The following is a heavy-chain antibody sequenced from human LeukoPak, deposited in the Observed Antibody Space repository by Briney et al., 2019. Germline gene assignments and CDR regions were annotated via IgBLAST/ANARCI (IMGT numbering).Heavy chain of an antibody. Sequence: GGSLRLSCAASGFTFSSYGMNWVRQAPGKGLEWVSYISTSGSTMYYADSVKGRFTISRDNAKNSLYLQMNSLRAEDTAVYYCARDYGGYRYGYYFDYWGQGTLVTVSS. CDR3: ARDYGGYRYGYYFDY. J-gene: IGHJ4*02. V-gene: IGHV3-48*03. D-gene: IGHD5-18*01. CDR1: GFTFSSYG. CDR2: ISTSGSTM.